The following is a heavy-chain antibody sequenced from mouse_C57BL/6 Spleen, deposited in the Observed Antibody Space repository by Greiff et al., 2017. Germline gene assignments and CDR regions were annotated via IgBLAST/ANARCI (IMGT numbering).Heavy chain of an antibody. CDR3: ARAGLGRGYFDY. J-gene: IGHJ2*01. Sequence: EVMLVESGGGLVKPGGSLKLSCAASGFSFSSYAMSWVRQTPEKRLEWVATISDGGSYPYYPAIVKGRFTISRDNAKKNLYKQMSHLKSEDTAMYCCARAGLGRGYFDYWGQGTTLTVSS. CDR1: GFSFSSYA. D-gene: IGHD4-1*01. CDR2: ISDGGSYP. V-gene: IGHV5-4*03.